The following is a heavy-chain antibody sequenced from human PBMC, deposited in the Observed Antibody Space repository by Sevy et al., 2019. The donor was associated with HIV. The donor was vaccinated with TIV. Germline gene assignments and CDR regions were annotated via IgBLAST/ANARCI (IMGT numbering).Heavy chain of an antibody. J-gene: IGHJ4*02. CDR1: GFTFSDYY. V-gene: IGHV3-11*06. CDR2: VSSDYTYI. CDR3: ARDRRNYGGHHFDL. D-gene: IGHD2-21*01. Sequence: GGSLRLSCAASGFTFSDYYMSWIRQAPGKGLEWISCVSSDYTYIDYADSVKGRFSISRENAKNSLYLQMNILTPGDTAVYYCARDRRNYGGHHFDLWGQGTPVTVSS.